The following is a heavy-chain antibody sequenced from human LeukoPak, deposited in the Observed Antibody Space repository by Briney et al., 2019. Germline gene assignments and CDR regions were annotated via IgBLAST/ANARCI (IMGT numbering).Heavy chain of an antibody. CDR1: GGTFSSYA. J-gene: IGHJ5*02. V-gene: IGHV1-69*06. D-gene: IGHD3-10*01. CDR3: ASVPEQGGFWEPGYNWFDP. CDR2: IIPIFGTA. Sequence: ASVKVSCKASGGTFSSYAISWVRQAPGQGLEWMGGIIPIFGTANYAQKFQGRVTITADKSTSTAYMELSSLRSEDTAVYYCASVPEQGGFWEPGYNWFDPWGQGTLVTVSS.